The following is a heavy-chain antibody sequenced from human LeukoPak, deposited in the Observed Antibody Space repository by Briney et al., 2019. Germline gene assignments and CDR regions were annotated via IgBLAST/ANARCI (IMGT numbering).Heavy chain of an antibody. D-gene: IGHD2-2*01. CDR1: GFTFSSYS. J-gene: IGHJ4*02. Sequence: AGGSLRLSCAASGFTFSSYSMNWVRQAPGKGLEWVSYISSSSSTIYYADSVKGRFTISRDNAKNSLYLQMNSLRAEDTAVYYCARTGIYCSSTSCYLPTYQKGDDYWGQGTLVTVSS. V-gene: IGHV3-48*01. CDR2: ISSSSSTI. CDR3: ARTGIYCSSTSCYLPTYQKGDDY.